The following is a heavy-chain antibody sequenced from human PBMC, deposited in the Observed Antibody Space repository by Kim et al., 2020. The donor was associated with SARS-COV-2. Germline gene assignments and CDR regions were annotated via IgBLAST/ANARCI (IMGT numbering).Heavy chain of an antibody. J-gene: IGHJ3*02. CDR2: ISYDGSNK. CDR3: AKVGDTAMGNDAFDI. Sequence: GGSLRLSCAASGFTFSSYGMHWVRQAPGKGLEWVAVISYDGSNKYYADSVKGRFTISRDNSKNTLYLQMNSLRAEDTAVYYCAKVGDTAMGNDAFDIWGQGTMVTVSS. V-gene: IGHV3-30*18. CDR1: GFTFSSYG. D-gene: IGHD5-18*01.